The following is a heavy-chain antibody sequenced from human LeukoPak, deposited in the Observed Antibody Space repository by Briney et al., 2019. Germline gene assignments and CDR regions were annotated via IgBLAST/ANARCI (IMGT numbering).Heavy chain of an antibody. CDR2: IYYSGST. CDR1: GGSISSGGYY. V-gene: IGHV4-31*03. J-gene: IGHJ4*02. CDR3: ARRGYDSSGYYLFDY. Sequence: PSETLSLTCTVSGGSISSGGYYWSWIRQHPGKGLEWIGYIYYSGSTYYNPSLKSRVTISVDTSKNQFSLKLSSVTAADTAVYYCARRGYDSSGYYLFDYWGQGTLVTVSS. D-gene: IGHD3-22*01.